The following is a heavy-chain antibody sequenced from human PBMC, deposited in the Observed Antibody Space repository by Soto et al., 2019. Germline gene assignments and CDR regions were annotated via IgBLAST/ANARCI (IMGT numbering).Heavy chain of an antibody. J-gene: IGHJ1*01. D-gene: IGHD2-21*01. Sequence: EVQLLESGGGLVQPGGSLRLSCAASGFTISTFAMTWVRQAPGKGLECVSGIVGSGSQIHYADSVKGRFTISKDNSKNTVYLQMNSLRDEDTAVYYCAKDAVYKDGLWLMDSWGQGTLVTVSS. CDR3: AKDAVYKDGLWLMDS. CDR2: IVGSGSQI. V-gene: IGHV3-23*01. CDR1: GFTISTFA.